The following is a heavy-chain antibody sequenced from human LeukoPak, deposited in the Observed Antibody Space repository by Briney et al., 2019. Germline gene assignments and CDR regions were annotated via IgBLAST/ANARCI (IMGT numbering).Heavy chain of an antibody. CDR3: ARVPYCSGGSCYPTYYYYYVDV. CDR2: INHSGST. D-gene: IGHD2-15*01. V-gene: IGHV4-34*01. CDR1: GGSFSGYY. Sequence: PSETLSLTCAVSGGSFSGYYWSWIRQPPGKGLEWIGEINHSGSTNYNPSLKSRVTISVDTSKNQFSLKLSSVTAADTAVYYCARVPYCSGGSCYPTYYYYYVDVWGKGTTVTVSS. J-gene: IGHJ6*03.